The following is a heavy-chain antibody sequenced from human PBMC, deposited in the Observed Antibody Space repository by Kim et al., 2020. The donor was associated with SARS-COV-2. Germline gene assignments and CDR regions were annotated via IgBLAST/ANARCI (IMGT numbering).Heavy chain of an antibody. V-gene: IGHV3-53*01. D-gene: IGHD5-12*01. J-gene: IGHJ6*02. CDR3: AREGEGYNFGDSGNLYYYGMDV. CDR2: IYSGGST. CDR1: GFTVSSNY. Sequence: GGSLRLSCAASGFTVSSNYMSWVRQAPGKGLEWVSVIYSGGSTYYADSVKGRFTISRDNSKNTLYLQMNSLRAEDTAVYYCAREGEGYNFGDSGNLYYYGMDVWGQGTTVTVSS.